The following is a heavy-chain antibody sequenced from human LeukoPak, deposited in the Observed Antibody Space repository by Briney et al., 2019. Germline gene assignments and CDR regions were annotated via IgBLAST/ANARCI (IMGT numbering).Heavy chain of an antibody. D-gene: IGHD3-3*01. V-gene: IGHV4-34*01. Sequence: PSETLSLTCAVYIDSFSNYHWNWIRQTPAKGMEWIGEVNESGGTNISPSLRSRVILSVDTSKNQFSLRLDSVTAADTAVYFCARDSGDYDFGRYRLLLGHFDSWGQGTLVTVSS. CDR1: IDSFSNYH. CDR3: ARDSGDYDFGRYRLLLGHFDS. J-gene: IGHJ4*02. CDR2: VNESGGT.